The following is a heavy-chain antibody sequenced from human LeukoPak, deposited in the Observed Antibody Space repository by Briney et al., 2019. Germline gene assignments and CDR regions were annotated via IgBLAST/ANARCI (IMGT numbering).Heavy chain of an antibody. CDR3: ARVDYADYAPNFDY. J-gene: IGHJ4*02. V-gene: IGHV3-21*01. Sequence: GGSLRLSCAASGFTFSSYWMHWVRQAPGKGLEWVSSISSSGTYIYYADSVKGRFTISRDNAKNSLYLQMNSLRAEDTAVYYCARVDYADYAPNFDYWGQGTLVTVSS. CDR2: ISSSGTYI. D-gene: IGHD4-17*01. CDR1: GFTFSSYW.